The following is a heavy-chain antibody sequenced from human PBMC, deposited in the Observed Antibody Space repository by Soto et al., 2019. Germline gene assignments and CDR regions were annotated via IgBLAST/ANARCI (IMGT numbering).Heavy chain of an antibody. V-gene: IGHV1-18*04. D-gene: IGHD3-10*01. CDR3: ARDEGIRGFDS. CDR2: ISGYNGLT. Sequence: QVQLVQSGDEVKKSGASVKVSCTASGYTFSNYGISWVRQASGQGLEWMGWISGYNGLTAYAQNVQGRVTMTIDTPTTTVFMEMTGLRSNDTAVYYCARDEGIRGFDSWGQGTLVTVSS. J-gene: IGHJ4*02. CDR1: GYTFSNYG.